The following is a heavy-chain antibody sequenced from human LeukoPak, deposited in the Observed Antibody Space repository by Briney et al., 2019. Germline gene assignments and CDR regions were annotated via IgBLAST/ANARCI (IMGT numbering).Heavy chain of an antibody. CDR3: AKETGSGSPYFDY. Sequence: GGSLRLSCAASGFTFGNYAMHWVRQAPVKGLEWVADISWNGGSIGYADSVQGRFTISRDNAKNSLYLQMNSLRAEDTALYYCAKETGSGSPYFDYWGQGTLVTVSS. CDR2: ISWNGGSI. CDR1: GFTFGNYA. V-gene: IGHV3-9*01. J-gene: IGHJ4*02. D-gene: IGHD6-19*01.